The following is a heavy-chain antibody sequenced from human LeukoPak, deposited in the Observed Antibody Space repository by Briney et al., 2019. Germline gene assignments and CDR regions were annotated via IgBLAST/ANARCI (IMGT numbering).Heavy chain of an antibody. CDR2: INHSGST. J-gene: IGHJ4*02. CDR1: GGSFSGYY. D-gene: IGHD3-3*01. CDR3: ARNTPVTIFGVVILSPPDY. Sequence: KPSETLSLTCAVYGGSFSGYYWSWIRQPPGKGLEWIGKINHSGSTNYNPSLKSRVTISVDTSKNQFSLKLSSVTAADTAVYYCARNTPVTIFGVVILSPPDYWGQGTLVTVSS. V-gene: IGHV4-34*01.